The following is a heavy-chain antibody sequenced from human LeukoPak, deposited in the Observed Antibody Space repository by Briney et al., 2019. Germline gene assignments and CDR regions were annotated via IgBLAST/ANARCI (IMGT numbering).Heavy chain of an antibody. CDR3: ARHYSSSCPDY. V-gene: IGHV5-51*01. CDR1: GYSFTSYW. D-gene: IGHD6-13*01. Sequence: GESLKISCKGSGYSFTSYWIGWVRRMAGKGREWMGIIYPGDSDTRYSPSFQGQVTISADKSISTAYLQWSSLKASDTAMYYCARHYSSSCPDYWGQGTLVTVSS. CDR2: IYPGDSDT. J-gene: IGHJ4*02.